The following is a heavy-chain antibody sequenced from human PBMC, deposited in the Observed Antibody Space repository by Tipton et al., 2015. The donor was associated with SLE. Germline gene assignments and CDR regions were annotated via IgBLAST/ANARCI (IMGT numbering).Heavy chain of an antibody. J-gene: IGHJ6*02. CDR1: GFTFSNYA. CDR3: ARELLWFRGYGMDV. Sequence: SLRLSCAVSGFTFSNYAMNWVRQAPGKGLEWVSIIYRGGSSVHYEDSVRGRFTISRDDSKNTLYLQMNSLRAEDTAVYYCARELLWFRGYGMDVWGQGTTVTVSS. CDR2: IYRGGSSV. V-gene: IGHV3-23*03. D-gene: IGHD3-10*01.